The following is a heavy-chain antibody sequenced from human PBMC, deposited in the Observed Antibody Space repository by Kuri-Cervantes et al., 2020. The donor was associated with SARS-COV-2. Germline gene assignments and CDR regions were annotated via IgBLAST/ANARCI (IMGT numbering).Heavy chain of an antibody. D-gene: IGHD2-8*01. CDR2: IRYDGSNK. CDR3: ARDSGFLVVYANNDY. V-gene: IGHV3-30*02. CDR1: GFTFSSYG. Sequence: GESLKISCAASGFTFSSYGMHWVRQAPGKGLEWVAFIRYDGSNKYYADSVKGRFTISRDNSKNTLYLQMNNLRAEDTAIYYCARDSGFLVVYANNDYWGQGTLVTVSS. J-gene: IGHJ4*02.